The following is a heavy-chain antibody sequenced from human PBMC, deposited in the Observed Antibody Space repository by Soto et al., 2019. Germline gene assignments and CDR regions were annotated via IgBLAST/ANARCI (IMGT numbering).Heavy chain of an antibody. D-gene: IGHD2-15*01. CDR1: GFTFSSYG. V-gene: IGHV3-30*18. CDR3: AKDPIGYCSGGSCYSEGGFDP. CDR2: ISYDGSNK. Sequence: QVQLVESGGGVVQPGRSLRLSCAASGFTFSSYGMHWVRQAPGKGLEWVAVISYDGSNKYYADSVKGRFTISRDNSKNTQYLQMNSLRAEDTAVYYCAKDPIGYCSGGSCYSEGGFDPWGQGTMVTVSS. J-gene: IGHJ5*02.